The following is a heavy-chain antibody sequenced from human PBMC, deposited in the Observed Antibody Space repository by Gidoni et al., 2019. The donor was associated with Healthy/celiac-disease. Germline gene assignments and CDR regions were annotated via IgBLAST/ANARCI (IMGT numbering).Heavy chain of an antibody. CDR3: AREGAWVMDDYGDD. D-gene: IGHD4-17*01. CDR2: IIPNLGIA. V-gene: IGHV1-69*02. CDR1: GGTFSSYT. Sequence: QVQLVQSGAEVKKPGSSVKVSCKASGGTFSSYTISWVRQAPGQGLEWMGRIIPNLGIANYAQKFQGRVTITADKSTSTAYMELSSLRSEDTAVYYCAREGAWVMDDYGDDWGQGTLVTVSS. J-gene: IGHJ4*02.